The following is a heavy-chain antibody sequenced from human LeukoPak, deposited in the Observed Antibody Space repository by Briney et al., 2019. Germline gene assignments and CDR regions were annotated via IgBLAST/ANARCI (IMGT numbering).Heavy chain of an antibody. V-gene: IGHV1-69*06. J-gene: IGHJ4*02. CDR3: ARVGVSSYSSSGY. Sequence: SVKVSCKASGGTFSSYAISWVRQAPGQGLEWMGGIIPIFGTANYAQKFQARVTITSDKSTSTAYMELSSLRSEDTAVYYCARVGVSSYSSSGYWGQGTLVTVSS. CDR2: IIPIFGTA. CDR1: GGTFSSYA. D-gene: IGHD6-13*01.